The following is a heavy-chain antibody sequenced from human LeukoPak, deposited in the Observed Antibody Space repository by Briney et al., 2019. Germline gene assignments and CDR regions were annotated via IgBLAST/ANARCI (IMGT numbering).Heavy chain of an antibody. CDR1: GFTFSSYG. J-gene: IGHJ2*01. V-gene: IGHV3-30*02. Sequence: GGSLRLSCAASGFTFSSYGMHWVRQAPGKGLEWVAFIRYDGSNKYYADSVKGRFTISRDNSKNTLYLQMNSLRAEDTAVYYCARVAPSSWENWYFDLWGRGTLVTVPS. D-gene: IGHD6-13*01. CDR2: IRYDGSNK. CDR3: ARVAPSSWENWYFDL.